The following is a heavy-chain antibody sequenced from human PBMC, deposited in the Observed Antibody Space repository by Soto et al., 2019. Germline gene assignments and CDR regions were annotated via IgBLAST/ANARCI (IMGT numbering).Heavy chain of an antibody. J-gene: IGHJ6*02. Sequence: QVQLQESGPGLVKPSGTLSLTCAVSGGSISSSNWWSWVRQPPGKGLEWIGEIYHSGSTNYNPSLTSRGPLSVDKSKHQVSRKRRSVTAADTAVYYCARDRDPPEGMDVWGQGTTVTVSS. D-gene: IGHD2-21*01. V-gene: IGHV4-4*02. CDR1: GGSISSSNW. CDR3: ARDRDPPEGMDV. CDR2: IYHSGST.